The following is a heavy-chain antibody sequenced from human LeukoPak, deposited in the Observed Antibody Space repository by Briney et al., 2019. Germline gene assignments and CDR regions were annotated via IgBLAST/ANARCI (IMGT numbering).Heavy chain of an antibody. Sequence: PGGSLRLSCAASGFSFSSYVMSWVRQAPGKGLEWVSSISGIGGGTYYADSVKGRFTFSRDNSKNTVYLQMNSLRAEDTAVYHCARVWRGGWYHFDYWGQGILVTVSS. CDR1: GFSFSSYV. CDR3: ARVWRGGWYHFDY. J-gene: IGHJ4*02. V-gene: IGHV3-23*01. D-gene: IGHD2-15*01. CDR2: ISGIGGGT.